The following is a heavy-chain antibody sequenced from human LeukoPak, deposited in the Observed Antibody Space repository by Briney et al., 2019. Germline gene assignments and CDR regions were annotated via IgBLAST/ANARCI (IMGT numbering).Heavy chain of an antibody. D-gene: IGHD3-22*01. J-gene: IGHJ4*02. CDR1: GFRFDSFY. Sequence: GGSLRLSCAASGFRFDSFYMGWIRQVPGKGLDYIAFISASGAVPYYAESVKGRFTISRDNAKSSVSLQMNSLSADDTAVYYCARSLIVASEDYWGQGTLVTVSS. V-gene: IGHV3-11*04. CDR3: ARSLIVASEDY. CDR2: ISASGAVP.